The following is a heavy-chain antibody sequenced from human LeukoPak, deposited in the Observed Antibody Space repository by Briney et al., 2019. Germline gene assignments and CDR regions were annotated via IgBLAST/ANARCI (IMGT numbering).Heavy chain of an antibody. J-gene: IGHJ4*02. CDR1: GGSISSSSYY. V-gene: IGHV4-39*01. CDR3: ARLAWYYFDY. Sequence: SETPSLTCTVSGGSISSSSYYWGWIRQPPGKGLEWIGSIYYSGSTYYNPSLKSRVTISVDTSKNQFSLKLSSVTAADTAVYYCARLAWYYFDYWGQGTLVTVSS. CDR2: IYYSGST. D-gene: IGHD3/OR15-3a*01.